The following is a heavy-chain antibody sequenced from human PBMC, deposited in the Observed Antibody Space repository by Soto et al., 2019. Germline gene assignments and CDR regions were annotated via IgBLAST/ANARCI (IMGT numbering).Heavy chain of an antibody. V-gene: IGHV4-39*01. D-gene: IGHD2-2*01. J-gene: IGHJ3*02. CDR2: IYYSGST. Sequence: SETLSLTCTVSGGSISSSSYYWGWIRQPPGKGLEWIGSIYYSGSTYYNPSLKSRVTISVDTSKNQFSLKLSSVTAADTAVYYCARRGYKLGYCSSTSCHGDVFDIWGQGTMVTVSS. CDR1: GGSISSSSYY. CDR3: ARRGYKLGYCSSTSCHGDVFDI.